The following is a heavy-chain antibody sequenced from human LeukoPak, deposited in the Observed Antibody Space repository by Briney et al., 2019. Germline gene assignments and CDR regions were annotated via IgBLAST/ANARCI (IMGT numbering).Heavy chain of an antibody. J-gene: IGHJ4*02. D-gene: IGHD3-10*01. Sequence: WVRQAPGXXXEXMRWINPDNGNAEYSQKFQGRVTITRDPSATTAYMELSSLRSEDMAVYYCAKDRGGTGDFDYWGQGTLVTVSS. V-gene: IGHV1-3*01. CDR2: INPDNGNA. CDR3: AKDRGGTGDFDY.